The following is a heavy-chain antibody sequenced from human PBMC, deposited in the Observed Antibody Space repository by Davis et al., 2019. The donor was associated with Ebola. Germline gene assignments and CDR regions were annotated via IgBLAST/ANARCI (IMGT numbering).Heavy chain of an antibody. CDR1: GDSISSRNW. Sequence: SETLSLTCAVSGDSISSRNWWSWVRQSPGKGLEWIGEIYHGGSTNFNPSLKSRVTMSVDKSKNQFSLKLSSVTAADTAVYYCARDYYDSSGYLWYFENWGQGTLVTVSS. CDR3: ARDYYDSSGYLWYFEN. D-gene: IGHD3-22*01. CDR2: IYHGGST. V-gene: IGHV4-4*02. J-gene: IGHJ4*02.